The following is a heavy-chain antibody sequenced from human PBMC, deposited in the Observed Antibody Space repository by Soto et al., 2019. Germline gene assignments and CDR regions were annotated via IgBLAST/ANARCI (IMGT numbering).Heavy chain of an antibody. J-gene: IGHJ6*02. CDR2: INLNIGGR. CDR1: GYTFTGYY. V-gene: IGHV1-2*04. CDR3: ARYRRGGGVILGGGMDV. Sequence: ASVKVSCKASGYTFTGYYMHRVRQAPGQGQEWMGWINLNIGGRHYAQKFQGWVTMTRDTSISTAYMELSRLRSDDTAGYYCARYRRGGGVILGGGMDVWGQGTTVTVSS. D-gene: IGHD3-16*01.